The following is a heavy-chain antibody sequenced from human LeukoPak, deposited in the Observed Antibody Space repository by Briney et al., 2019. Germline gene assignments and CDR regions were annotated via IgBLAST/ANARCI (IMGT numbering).Heavy chain of an antibody. CDR2: IVGSGGST. D-gene: IGHD6-13*01. CDR3: ARGYAAAGRNWFDP. CDR1: GFTFSSYG. V-gene: IGHV3-23*01. Sequence: GGSLRLSCAASGFTFSSYGMSWVRQAPGKGLEWVSAIVGSGGSTSYADSVKGRFTISRDNSKNTLHLQMNSLRAEDTALYYCARGYAAAGRNWFDPWGQGTLVTVSS. J-gene: IGHJ5*02.